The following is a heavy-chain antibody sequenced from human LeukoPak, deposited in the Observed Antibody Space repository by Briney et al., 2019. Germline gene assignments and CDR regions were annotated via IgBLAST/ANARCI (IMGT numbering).Heavy chain of an antibody. J-gene: IGHJ6*03. Sequence: SETLSLTCAVYGGSFSGYYRSWIRHPPGKGLEWIGEINHSGSTNYNPSLKSRVTISVDTSKNHFSLKLSSVTAADTAVYYCARHRYYYRSGSYYGAPYCMDVWGKGTTVTISS. V-gene: IGHV4-34*01. CDR1: GGSFSGYY. D-gene: IGHD3-10*01. CDR2: INHSGST. CDR3: ARHRYYYRSGSYYGAPYCMDV.